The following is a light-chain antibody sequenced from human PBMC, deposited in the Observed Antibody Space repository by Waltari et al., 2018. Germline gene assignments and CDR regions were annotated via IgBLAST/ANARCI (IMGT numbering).Light chain of an antibody. CDR3: QQYNNWPLT. V-gene: IGKV3-15*01. Sequence: SGRTSRSVNSNLAGYQHNPGQAPRLLMYGASTRPTGIPARFSGSESGTEFTLTITSLQSEDFAVYYCQQYNNWPLTFVGGTKEEI. J-gene: IGKJ4*01. CDR1: RSVNSN. CDR2: GAS.